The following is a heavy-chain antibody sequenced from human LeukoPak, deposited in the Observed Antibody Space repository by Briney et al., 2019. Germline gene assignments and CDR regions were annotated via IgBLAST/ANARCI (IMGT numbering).Heavy chain of an antibody. J-gene: IGHJ4*02. CDR1: GYTLTELS. V-gene: IGHV1-24*01. Sequence: ASVKVSCKVSGYTLTELSMHWVRQAPGKGLEWMGGFDPEDGETIYAQKFQGRVTMTEDTSTDTAYMELSSLRSEDTAVYYCAADLVFVGDYGSTDYWGQGTLVTVSS. CDR3: AADLVFVGDYGSTDY. D-gene: IGHD4-17*01. CDR2: FDPEDGET.